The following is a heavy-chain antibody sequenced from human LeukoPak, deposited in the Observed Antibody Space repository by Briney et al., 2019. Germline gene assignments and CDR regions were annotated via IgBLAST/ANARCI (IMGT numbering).Heavy chain of an antibody. D-gene: IGHD6-19*01. CDR2: ISSSSSYI. CDR1: GFTFSSYS. J-gene: IGHJ3*02. Sequence: GGSLRLSCAASGFTFSSYSMNWVRQAPGKGLEWVSSISSSSSYIYYADSVKGRFTISRDNVKNSLYLQMNSLRAEDTAVYYCARDRGGSYSSGWYAFDIWGQGTMVTVSS. V-gene: IGHV3-21*01. CDR3: ARDRGGSYSSGWYAFDI.